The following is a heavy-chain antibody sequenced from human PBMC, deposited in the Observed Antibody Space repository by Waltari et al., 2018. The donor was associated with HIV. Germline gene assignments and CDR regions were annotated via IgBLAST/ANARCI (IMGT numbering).Heavy chain of an antibody. CDR3: IKEASLMVWAPEKSPV. J-gene: IGHJ3*01. Sequence: LESGGDFVQPGGRRRLSCVGSGFNFGDYAMSWVRQSPGRGLQWISHISVGGTTTSYADSVKGRFTIFRENSRNTLYLQLNDLRTEDTAVYFCIKEASLMVWAPEKSPVWGRGTTVTVSP. CDR1: GFNFGDYA. CDR2: ISVGGTTT. V-gene: IGHV3-23*03. D-gene: IGHD3-10*01.